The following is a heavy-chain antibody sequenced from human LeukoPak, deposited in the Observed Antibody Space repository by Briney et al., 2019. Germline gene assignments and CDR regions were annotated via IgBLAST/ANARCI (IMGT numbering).Heavy chain of an antibody. D-gene: IGHD3-10*02. Sequence: GGSLRLSCEASGFVFRTSGMHWVRQAPGKGLEWVAVISYDGSDQNYADSMKGRFTISRDNSKNTLFLQMDSLRPEDTAVYYCARPSVRGVQYFHHWGQGTLVTVSS. J-gene: IGHJ1*01. CDR2: ISYDGSDQ. CDR1: GFVFRTSG. V-gene: IGHV3-30*03. CDR3: ARPSVRGVQYFHH.